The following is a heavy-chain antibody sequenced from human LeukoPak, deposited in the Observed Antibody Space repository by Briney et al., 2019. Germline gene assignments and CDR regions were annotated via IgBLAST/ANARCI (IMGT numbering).Heavy chain of an antibody. Sequence: GGSLRLSCAAPRFTFSDYYVTCMRDAPGKGRDWVSHIERSGDNVVYADSVNGRFTMSRDNVKNSLYLQMNSLRAEYSGVYYCALSSINSGYYYGVDVWGQGTTVTVSS. D-gene: IGHD2-2*01. CDR1: RFTFSDYY. CDR2: IERSGDNV. V-gene: IGHV3-11*01. J-gene: IGHJ6*02. CDR3: ALSSINSGYYYGVDV.